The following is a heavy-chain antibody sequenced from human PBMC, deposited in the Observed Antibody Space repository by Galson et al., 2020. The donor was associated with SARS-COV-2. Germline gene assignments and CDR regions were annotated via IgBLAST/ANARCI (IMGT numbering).Heavy chain of an antibody. CDR3: SRCLSSSWPFSYF. CDR2: ITSSSPT. D-gene: IGHD6-13*01. CDR1: GFTFSTYN. V-gene: IGHV3-48*01. J-gene: IGHJ4*02. Sequence: GESLKIPCAPPGFTFSTYNMNWVRQAPGQGLEWISFITSSSPTYYAASVKGRFTIARDNAKYSLYLQMSGLRGDDTALYYCSRCLSSSWPFSYFWGQGALVAVSS.